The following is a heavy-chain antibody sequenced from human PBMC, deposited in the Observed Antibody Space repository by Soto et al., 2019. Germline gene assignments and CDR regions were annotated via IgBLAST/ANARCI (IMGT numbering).Heavy chain of an antibody. CDR2: INLNSGDT. CDR3: ARARPPFNWFDR. D-gene: IGHD6-6*01. CDR1: GYTFTDYY. V-gene: IGHV1-2*02. J-gene: IGHJ5*02. Sequence: ASVKVSCKASGYTFTDYYMEWVRQAPGQGLEWMGWINLNSGDTNFAQQFQGRVTMTRDTSITTAYMDLTRLISGDTAVYYCARARPPFNWFDRWGQGTLVTVSS.